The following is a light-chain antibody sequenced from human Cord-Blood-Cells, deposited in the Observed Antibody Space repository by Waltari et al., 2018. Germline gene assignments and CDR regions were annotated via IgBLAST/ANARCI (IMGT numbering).Light chain of an antibody. CDR2: EGS. CDR1: SSDVGSYNL. V-gene: IGLV2-23*01. Sequence: QSALTQPASVSGSPGQSITISCTGTSSDVGSYNLVSWYQQHPGKAPKLMIYEGSKRTSGVSHRISGSKARNTASLTISGLQAEDEADYYCCSYAGSSTLVFGGGTKRTVL. J-gene: IGLJ3*02. CDR3: CSYAGSSTLV.